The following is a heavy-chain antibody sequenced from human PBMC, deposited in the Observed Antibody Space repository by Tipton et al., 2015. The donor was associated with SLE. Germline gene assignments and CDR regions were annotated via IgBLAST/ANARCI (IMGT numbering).Heavy chain of an antibody. V-gene: IGHV4-61*09. CDR3: ARERGDYGDYVDY. J-gene: IGHJ4*02. CDR2: IYTSRST. D-gene: IGHD4-17*01. Sequence: LRLSCTVSGGSISSSRYYWSWIRQPPGKGLEWIGYIYTSRSTNYNPSLKSRVTIPVDTSKNQFSLKLSSVTAADTAVYYCARERGDYGDYVDYWGQGTLVTVSS. CDR1: GGSISSSRYY.